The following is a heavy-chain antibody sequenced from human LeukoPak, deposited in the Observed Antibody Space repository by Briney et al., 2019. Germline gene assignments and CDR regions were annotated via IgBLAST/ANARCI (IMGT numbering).Heavy chain of an antibody. CDR3: ARAAQPGFDP. D-gene: IGHD1-14*01. J-gene: IGHJ5*02. CDR2: ISSGSGTR. CDR1: GLTFSTYS. Sequence: PGGSLRLSCGASGLTFSTYSMNWVRQAPGKGLEWVSYISSGSGTRYYADSVKGRFTISRDNAKNSLYLQMNRLSAEDTAVYYCARAAQPGFDPWGQGTLVTVSS. V-gene: IGHV3-48*01.